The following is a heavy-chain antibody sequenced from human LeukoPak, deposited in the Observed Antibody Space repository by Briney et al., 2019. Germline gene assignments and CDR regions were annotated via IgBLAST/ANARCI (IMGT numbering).Heavy chain of an antibody. CDR1: GFTFSSYA. J-gene: IGHJ4*02. V-gene: IGHV3-64*01. CDR2: ISSNGGST. Sequence: GGSLRLSCAASGFTFSSYAMHWVRQAPGKGLEYVSAISSNGGSTYYANSVKGRFTISRDNSKNTLYLQMGSLRAEDMAVYYCARGGTTGTPTFECWGQGTLVTVSS. CDR3: ARGGTTGTPTFEC. D-gene: IGHD1-1*01.